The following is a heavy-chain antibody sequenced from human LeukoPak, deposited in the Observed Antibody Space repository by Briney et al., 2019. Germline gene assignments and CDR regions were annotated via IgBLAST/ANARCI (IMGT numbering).Heavy chain of an antibody. CDR1: GYTLTELS. CDR3: ARVKRAYLLWFGECFDY. V-gene: IGHV1-24*01. Sequence: ASVKVSCKVSGYTLTELSMHWVRQAPGKGLEWMGGFDPEDAEAIYAQNFQGRVTMAGDTATDTAYMELSSLRSEDTAVYYCARVKRAYLLWFGECFDYWGQGTLVTVSS. J-gene: IGHJ4*02. CDR2: FDPEDAEA. D-gene: IGHD3-10*01.